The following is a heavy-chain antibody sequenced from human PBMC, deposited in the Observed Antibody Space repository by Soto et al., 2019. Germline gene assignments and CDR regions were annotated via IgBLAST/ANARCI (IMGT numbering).Heavy chain of an antibody. J-gene: IGHJ3*01. CDR2: ISYSADKT. D-gene: IGHD1-7*01. CDR3: ARRARTATTNWGAFDV. Sequence: PGGSLRLSCAASGFTFNTHVMNWVRQAPGKGLEWVSTISYSADKTHYADSVKGRFTISRDNSRDTLFLQMNSLRADDAAVYYCARRARTATTNWGAFDVWGQGTMVTVSS. V-gene: IGHV3-23*01. CDR1: GFTFNTHV.